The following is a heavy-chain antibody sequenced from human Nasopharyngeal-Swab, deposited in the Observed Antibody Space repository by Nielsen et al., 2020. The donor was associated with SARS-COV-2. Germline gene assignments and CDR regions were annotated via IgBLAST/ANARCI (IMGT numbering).Heavy chain of an antibody. CDR1: GFTFSNAW. CDR2: IKSKTDGGTT. CDR3: TTDPQQWLVEYYYYMDV. D-gene: IGHD6-19*01. J-gene: IGHJ6*03. Sequence: GESLKISCAASGFTFSNAWMSWVRQAPGKGLEWVGRIKSKTDGGTTDYAAPVKGRSTISRDDSKNTLYLQMNSLKTEDTAVYYCTTDPQQWLVEYYYYMDVWGKGTTVTVSS. V-gene: IGHV3-15*01.